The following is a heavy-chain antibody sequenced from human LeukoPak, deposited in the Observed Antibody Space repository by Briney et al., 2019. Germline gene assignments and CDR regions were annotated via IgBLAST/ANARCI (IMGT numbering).Heavy chain of an antibody. J-gene: IGHJ4*02. CDR3: ARDLQASCV. CDR1: GIDFNNYW. Sequence: GGSLRLSCTASGIDFNNYWVHWVRQVPGKGLVWVSRINSDGTSTNYANSVKGRFTISRDNAKSTVYLQMNSPSAEDTGVYYCARDLQASCVWGQGTLVTVSS. V-gene: IGHV3-74*01. CDR2: INSDGTST.